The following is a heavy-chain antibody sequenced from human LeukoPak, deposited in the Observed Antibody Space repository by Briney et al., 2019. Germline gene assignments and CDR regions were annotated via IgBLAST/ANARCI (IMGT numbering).Heavy chain of an antibody. V-gene: IGHV4-34*01. CDR2: INHSGST. CDR1: GGSFSGYY. CDR3: ARGGAYDYVWGSYRYNYFDY. J-gene: IGHJ4*02. Sequence: SETLSLTCAAYGGSFSGYYWSWIRQPPGKGLEWIGEINHSGSTNYNPSLKSRVTISVDTSKNQFSLKLSSVTAADTAVYYCARGGAYDYVWGSYRYNYFDYWGQGTLVTVSS. D-gene: IGHD3-16*02.